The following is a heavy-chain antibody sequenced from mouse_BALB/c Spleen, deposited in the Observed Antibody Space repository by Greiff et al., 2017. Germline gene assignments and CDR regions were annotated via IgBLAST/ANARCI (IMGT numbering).Heavy chain of an antibody. J-gene: IGHJ2*01. Sequence: VQLQQSGPELVKPGASVKVSCKASGYAFTSYNMYWVKQSHGKSLEWIGYIYPYNGGTGYNQKFKSKATLTVDNSSSTAYMELRSLTSEDSAVYYCANYNASRYYYSDSRGEGTTLSDSS. D-gene: IGHD1-1*01. CDR1: GYAFTSYN. CDR2: IYPYNGGT. V-gene: IGHV1S29*02. CDR3: ANYNASRYYYSDS.